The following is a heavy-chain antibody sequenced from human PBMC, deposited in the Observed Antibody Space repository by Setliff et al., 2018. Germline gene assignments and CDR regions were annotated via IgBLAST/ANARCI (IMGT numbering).Heavy chain of an antibody. V-gene: IGHV4-39*07. CDR1: GGSIISSNYY. CDR2: IYYSGKT. CDR3: AREQWLDPPGYYYKDV. J-gene: IGHJ6*03. Sequence: SETLSLTCTVSGGSIISSNYYWGWIRQPPGKGLEWIGSIYYSGKTYYNPSLRSRVTISVDTSKNLFSLKLNSVTAADMAVYYCAREQWLDPPGYYYKDVWAKGTTVTVSS. D-gene: IGHD6-19*01.